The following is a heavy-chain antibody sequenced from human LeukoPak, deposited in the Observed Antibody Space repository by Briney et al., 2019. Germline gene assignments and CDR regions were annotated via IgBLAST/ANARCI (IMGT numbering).Heavy chain of an antibody. Sequence: ASVKVSCKASGGTFSSYAISWVRQAPGQGLEWMGGIIPIFGTANYAQKFQGRVTITTDESTSTAYMELSSLRSEDTAVYYCARQGHSSGWYRGYYFDYWGQGTLVTVSS. CDR1: GGTFSSYA. V-gene: IGHV1-69*05. J-gene: IGHJ4*02. CDR3: ARQGHSSGWYRGYYFDY. CDR2: IIPIFGTA. D-gene: IGHD6-19*01.